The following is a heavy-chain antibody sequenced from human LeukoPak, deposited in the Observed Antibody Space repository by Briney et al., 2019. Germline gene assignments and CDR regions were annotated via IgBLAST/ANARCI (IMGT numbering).Heavy chain of an antibody. D-gene: IGHD3-22*01. Sequence: GASVKVSCKVSGYTLTELSMHWVRQAPGKGLEWMGGFDPEDGETIYAQKFQGRVTMTEDTSTDTAYMELSSLRSEDTAVYYCATEVYYDSSGYYYNDYWGQGTLVTVSS. CDR2: FDPEDGET. CDR3: ATEVYYDSSGYYYNDY. J-gene: IGHJ4*02. V-gene: IGHV1-24*01. CDR1: GYTLTELS.